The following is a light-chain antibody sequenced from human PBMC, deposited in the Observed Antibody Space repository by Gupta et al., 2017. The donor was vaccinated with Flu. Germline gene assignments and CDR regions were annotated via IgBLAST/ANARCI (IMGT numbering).Light chain of an antibody. J-gene: IGKJ1*01. V-gene: IGKV1-27*01. Sequence: PSSLSASVGDRVTITCRASQGISNYLAWYQQKPGKAPKLLIYAASTLQSGVPSRFSGSASGTDFTLTIGGLQPEDVATYYCQKYNSAPWTFGQGTKVEIK. CDR2: AAS. CDR1: QGISNY. CDR3: QKYNSAPWT.